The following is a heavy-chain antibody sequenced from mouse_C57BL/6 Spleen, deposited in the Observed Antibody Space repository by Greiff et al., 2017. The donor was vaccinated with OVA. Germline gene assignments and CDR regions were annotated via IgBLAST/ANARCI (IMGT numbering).Heavy chain of an antibody. D-gene: IGHD2-5*01. CDR3: ARDSNYVRFAY. V-gene: IGHV1-61*01. CDR2: IYPSDSET. Sequence: QVQLQQSGAELVRPGSSVKLSCKASGYTFTSYWMDWVKQRPGQGLEWIGNIYPSDSETHYNQKFKDKATLTVDKSSSTAYMQLSSLTSEDSAVYYCARDSNYVRFAYWGQGTLVTVSA. J-gene: IGHJ3*01. CDR1: GYTFTSYW.